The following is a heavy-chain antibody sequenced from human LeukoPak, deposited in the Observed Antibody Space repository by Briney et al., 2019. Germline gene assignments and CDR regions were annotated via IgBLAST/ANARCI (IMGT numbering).Heavy chain of an antibody. Sequence: SVTVSCTSSGRTFTIYAISWVRQAPGQGLEWMGRIIPIFGTANYAQKFQGRVTITADKSTSTAYMELSSLRSEDTAVYYCARETGSSSWYAADYWGQGTLVTVSS. J-gene: IGHJ4*02. D-gene: IGHD6-13*01. CDR1: GRTFTIYA. CDR2: IIPIFGTA. V-gene: IGHV1-69*06. CDR3: ARETGSSSWYAADY.